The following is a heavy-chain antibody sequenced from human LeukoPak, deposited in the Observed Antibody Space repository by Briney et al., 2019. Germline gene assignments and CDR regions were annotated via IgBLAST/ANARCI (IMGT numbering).Heavy chain of an antibody. J-gene: IGHJ4*02. V-gene: IGHV3-7*01. Sequence: PGGSLRLSCAASGFTFSSYWMSWVRQAPGKGLEWVANIKQDGSEKYYVDSVKGRFTISRDNAKNSLYLQMNSLRAEDTAVYYCARVKGQWLRRGRKYYFDYWGQETLVPSPQ. CDR2: IKQDGSEK. CDR1: GFTFSSYW. CDR3: ARVKGQWLRRGRKYYFDY. D-gene: IGHD6-19*01.